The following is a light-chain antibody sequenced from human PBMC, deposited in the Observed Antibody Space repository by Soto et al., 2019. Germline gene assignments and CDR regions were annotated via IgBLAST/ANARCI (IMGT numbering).Light chain of an antibody. CDR2: DAS. CDR1: QSIRSC. V-gene: IGKV1-5*01. CDR3: QLYNSYYSGVFI. J-gene: IGKJ3*01. Sequence: DNPMTQSPSTLSASVGDRVTITCRASQSIRSCLAWYQQKPGKAPKLLIYDASSLESGDRSRFSGSGSGTEVTLTISSMQPHELATYDCQLYNSYYSGVFIFGAGTKADIK.